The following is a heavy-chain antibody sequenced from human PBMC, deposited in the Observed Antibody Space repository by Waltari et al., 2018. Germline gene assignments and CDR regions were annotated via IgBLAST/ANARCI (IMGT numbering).Heavy chain of an antibody. D-gene: IGHD4-17*01. Sequence: QVQLQESGPGLVKPSETLSLTCAVSGYSISSGYYWGWIRQPPGKGLEWSGSIYHSGSTYYNPSLKSRVTISVDTSKNQFSLKLSSVTAADTAVYYCARSPYGDYVLYAAAFDIWGQGTMVTVSS. J-gene: IGHJ3*02. CDR1: GYSISSGYY. CDR3: ARSPYGDYVLYAAAFDI. V-gene: IGHV4-38-2*01. CDR2: IYHSGST.